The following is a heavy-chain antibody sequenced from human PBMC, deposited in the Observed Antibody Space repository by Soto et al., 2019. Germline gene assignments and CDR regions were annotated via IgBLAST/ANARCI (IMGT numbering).Heavy chain of an antibody. J-gene: IGHJ6*02. D-gene: IGHD3-10*01. Sequence: QVQLVESGGGVVQPGMSLRLSCEASGFTFSEYGMHWVRQAPGKGLEWVAYISYDGNTKYYEDSVKGRFTISRDNSKNTLFLQRSTLRAEDTAVYFCARVTGGVRGFVVYGMDVWGQGTKVTVSS. V-gene: IGHV3-30*03. CDR1: GFTFSEYG. CDR2: ISYDGNTK. CDR3: ARVTGGVRGFVVYGMDV.